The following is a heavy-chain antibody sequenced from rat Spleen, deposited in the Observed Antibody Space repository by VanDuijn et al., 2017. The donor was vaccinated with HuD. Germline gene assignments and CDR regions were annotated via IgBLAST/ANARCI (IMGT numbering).Heavy chain of an antibody. Sequence: EVQLVESGGGLVQPGRSLKLSCAVSGFTFNSYDMAWIRQAPGQGLEWVASITNPGDSTYYLDSVKGRFTISRNNAKSTLYLQMSSLRSEDTATYYCSPLPGRNLAYWGQGVVVTVSS. CDR3: SPLPGRNLAY. J-gene: IGHJ2*01. D-gene: IGHD1-4*01. CDR1: GFTFNSYD. CDR2: ITNPGDST. V-gene: IGHV5-31*01.